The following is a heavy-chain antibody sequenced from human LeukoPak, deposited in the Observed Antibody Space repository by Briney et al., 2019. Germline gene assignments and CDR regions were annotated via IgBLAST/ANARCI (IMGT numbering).Heavy chain of an antibody. CDR3: ARGVYYFDY. CDR2: IKEDGSEI. D-gene: IGHD2/OR15-2a*01. V-gene: IGHV3-7*03. CDR1: GFTFDTDW. J-gene: IGHJ4*02. Sequence: GGSLRLSCAASGFTFDTDWISWVRQAPGKRLEWVANIKEDGSEIYYVDSVKGRFTISRDNAKNSLYLQMNSLRAEDTAVYYCARGVYYFDYWGQGTLVTVSS.